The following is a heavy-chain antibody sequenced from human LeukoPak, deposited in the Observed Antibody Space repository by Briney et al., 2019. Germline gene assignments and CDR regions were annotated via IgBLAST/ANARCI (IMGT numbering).Heavy chain of an antibody. CDR2: MTPNSGNT. CDR1: GYTLGNND. J-gene: IGHJ4*02. Sequence: ASVKVSCKASGYTLGNNDINWVRQATGQGLEWLGWMTPNSGNTGYGRKFQGRVTMTRDTSISTAYMELSNLRSEDTAVYYCVREKKCPDGICYEDWGQGTLVTVSS. V-gene: IGHV1-8*02. D-gene: IGHD2-8*01. CDR3: VREKKCPDGICYED.